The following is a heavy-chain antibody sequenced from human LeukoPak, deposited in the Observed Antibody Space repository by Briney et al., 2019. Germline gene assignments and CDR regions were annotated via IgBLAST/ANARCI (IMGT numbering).Heavy chain of an antibody. J-gene: IGHJ3*02. CDR2: ITGSGGST. D-gene: IGHD5-18*01. Sequence: GGSLRLSCAASGFTFSSYAMSWVRQAPGKGLEWVSVITGSGGSTYYADSVKGRFTISRDNSKNTLYLQMNSLRAEDTAVYYCAKGQLWSDAFDIWGQGTMVTVSS. CDR3: AKGQLWSDAFDI. V-gene: IGHV3-23*01. CDR1: GFTFSSYA.